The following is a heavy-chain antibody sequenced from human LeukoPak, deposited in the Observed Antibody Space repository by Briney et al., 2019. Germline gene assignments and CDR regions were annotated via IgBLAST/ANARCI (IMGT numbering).Heavy chain of an antibody. J-gene: IGHJ4*02. D-gene: IGHD6-13*01. CDR2: IYYSGST. Sequence: SETLSLTCTVSGGSISSYYWSWIRQPPGKGLEWIGYIYYSGSTNYNPSLKSRVTISVDTSKNQFSLKLSSVTAADTAVYYCARSDKPGYSSSWYFDYRGQGTLVTVSS. CDR1: GGSISSYY. CDR3: ARSDKPGYSSSWYFDY. V-gene: IGHV4-59*01.